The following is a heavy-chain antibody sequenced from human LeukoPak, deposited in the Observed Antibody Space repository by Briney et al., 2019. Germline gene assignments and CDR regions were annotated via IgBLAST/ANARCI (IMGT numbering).Heavy chain of an antibody. Sequence: GGSLRLSCAAFGFTFEDYAMYWVRQVPGKGLEWVSDISWNSGTIGYADSVKGRFTSSRDNAKKSLYLQMNSLRPEDTAMYYCAKSDSAGSTYARDIWGQGTLVTVSP. CDR3: AKSDSAGSTYARDI. J-gene: IGHJ3*02. V-gene: IGHV3-9*01. CDR2: ISWNSGTI. CDR1: GFTFEDYA. D-gene: IGHD3-10*01.